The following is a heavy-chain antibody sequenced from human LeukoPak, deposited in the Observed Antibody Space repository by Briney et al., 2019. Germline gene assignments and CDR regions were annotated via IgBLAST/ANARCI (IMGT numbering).Heavy chain of an antibody. D-gene: IGHD3-10*01. CDR1: GFTFSSYE. CDR2: ISSSGSTI. Sequence: GGSLRLSCAASGFTFSSYEMNWVRQAPGKGLEWVSYISSSGSTIYYADSVRGRFTISRDNAKNSLYLQMNSLRAEDTAVYYCARGGLVWFGESPAPSFDYWGQGTLVTVSS. J-gene: IGHJ4*02. V-gene: IGHV3-48*03. CDR3: ARGGLVWFGESPAPSFDY.